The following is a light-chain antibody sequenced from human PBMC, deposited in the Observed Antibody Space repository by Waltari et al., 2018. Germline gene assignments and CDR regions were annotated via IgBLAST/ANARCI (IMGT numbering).Light chain of an antibody. CDR1: QSANIY. Sequence: DIQLTQSPSSLSAFVEDRVTITCRASQSANIYLNWYQQKPGNAPKLLIYAASNLQSGVPSRFSGSGSGTDFTLTITSLQPEDFATYFCQQSYSHPQTFGQGTKVEI. J-gene: IGKJ2*01. V-gene: IGKV1-39*01. CDR2: AAS. CDR3: QQSYSHPQT.